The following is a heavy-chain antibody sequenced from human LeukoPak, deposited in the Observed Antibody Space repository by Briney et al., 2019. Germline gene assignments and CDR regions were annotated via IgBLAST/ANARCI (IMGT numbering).Heavy chain of an antibody. D-gene: IGHD3-10*01. CDR1: GFTFSSYA. CDR3: ARVHGGHMVRGALYP. Sequence: GGSLRLSCAASGFTFSSYAMSWVRQAPGKGLEWVSSISSSSSYIYYADSVKGRFTISRDNAKNSLYLQMNSLRAEDMAVYYCARVHGGHMVRGALYPWGQGTLVTVSS. CDR2: ISSSSSYI. V-gene: IGHV3-21*01. J-gene: IGHJ5*02.